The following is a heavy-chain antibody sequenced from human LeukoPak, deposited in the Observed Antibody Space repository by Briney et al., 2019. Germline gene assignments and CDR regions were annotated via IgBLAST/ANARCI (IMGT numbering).Heavy chain of an antibody. CDR1: GYTLTELS. CDR2: FDPEDGET. D-gene: IGHD6-6*01. CDR3: ATEGGPNSARCDYYYYYMDV. J-gene: IGHJ6*03. V-gene: IGHV1-24*01. Sequence: ASVKVSCKVSGYTLTELSMHWVRQAPGKGLEWMGGFDPEDGETIYAQKFQGRVTMTEDTSTDTAYMELSSLRSEDTAVYYCATEGGPNSARCDYYYYYMDVWGKGTTVTVSS.